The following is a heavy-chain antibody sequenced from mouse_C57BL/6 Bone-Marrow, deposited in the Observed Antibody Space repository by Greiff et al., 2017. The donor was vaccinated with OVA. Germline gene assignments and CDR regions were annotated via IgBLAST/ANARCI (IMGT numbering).Heavy chain of an antibody. CDR1: GFTFSSYG. CDR3: ARHGYGFAY. V-gene: IGHV5-6*01. J-gene: IGHJ3*01. Sequence: EVKLVESGGDLVKPGGSLKLSCAASGFTFSSYGMSWVRQTPDKRLEWVATISSGGSYTYYPDSVKGRCTITSDNAKNTLYMQMSSLKSEDTAMYYAARHGYGFAYWGQGTLVTVSA. CDR2: ISSGGSYT.